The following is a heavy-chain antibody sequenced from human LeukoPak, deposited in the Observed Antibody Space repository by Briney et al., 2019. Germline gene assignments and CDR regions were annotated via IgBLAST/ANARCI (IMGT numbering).Heavy chain of an antibody. J-gene: IGHJ4*02. CDR1: GFTFSVYW. CDR2: IQQDGSEK. D-gene: IGHD3-3*02. Sequence: GGSLRLSCAASGFTFSVYWMTWVRQAPGKGLEWVAHIQQDGSEKYYVDSVKGRFPLSRDNAKNSLYLQMNCLRAEDTAVYYCARDHLSRFDYWGQGTLVTVSS. V-gene: IGHV3-7*01. CDR3: ARDHLSRFDY.